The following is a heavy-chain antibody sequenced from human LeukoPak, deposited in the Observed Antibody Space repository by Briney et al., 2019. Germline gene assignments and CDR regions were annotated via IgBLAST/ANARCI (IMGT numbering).Heavy chain of an antibody. D-gene: IGHD3-10*01. Sequence: QPGGSLRLSCAASGFTFSSHAVSWVRQAPGEGLEWVSAISGSGSTTYYADSVKGRFTISRDNSKNTLYLQMNSLRAEDTAVYYCAKDRLPLIRGIDYWGQGTLVTVSS. CDR3: AKDRLPLIRGIDY. CDR1: GFTFSSHA. J-gene: IGHJ4*02. CDR2: ISGSGSTT. V-gene: IGHV3-23*01.